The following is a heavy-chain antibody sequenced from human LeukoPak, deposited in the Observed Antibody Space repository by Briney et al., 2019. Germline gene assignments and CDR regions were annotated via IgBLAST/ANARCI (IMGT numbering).Heavy chain of an antibody. CDR3: ASIANYDAFDI. CDR1: GFTFSSYA. D-gene: IGHD3-3*01. V-gene: IGHV3-30-3*01. CDR2: ISYDGSNK. J-gene: IGHJ3*02. Sequence: PGGSLRLSCAASGFTFSSYAMHWVRQAPGKGLEWVAVISYDGSNKYYADSVKGRFTISRDNPKNTLYLQMNSLRAEDTAVYYCASIANYDAFDIWGQGTMVTVSS.